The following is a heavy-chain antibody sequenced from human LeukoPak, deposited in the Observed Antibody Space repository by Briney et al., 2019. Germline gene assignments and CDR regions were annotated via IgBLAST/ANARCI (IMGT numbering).Heavy chain of an antibody. Sequence: GSIYYSASTYYNPSLKSRVTISVDTSKKQFSLKLSSVTAADTAVYYCARSGYYYSYAFDIWGQGTMVTVSS. CDR2: IYYSAST. V-gene: IGHV4-39*01. J-gene: IGHJ3*02. D-gene: IGHD3-22*01. CDR3: ARSGYYYSYAFDI.